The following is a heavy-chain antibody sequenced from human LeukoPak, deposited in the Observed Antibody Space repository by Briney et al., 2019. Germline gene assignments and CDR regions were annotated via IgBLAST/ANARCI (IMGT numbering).Heavy chain of an antibody. CDR2: IYYSGST. CDR3: ARDADSSGYFYPHFDY. V-gene: IGHV4-39*07. Sequence: SETLSLTCTVSGGSISSSSYYWGWIRQPPGKGLEWIGSIYYSGSTYYNPSLKSRVTISVDTSKNQFSLKLSSVTAADTAVYYCARDADSSGYFYPHFDYWGQGTLVTVSS. CDR1: GGSISSSSYY. D-gene: IGHD3-22*01. J-gene: IGHJ4*02.